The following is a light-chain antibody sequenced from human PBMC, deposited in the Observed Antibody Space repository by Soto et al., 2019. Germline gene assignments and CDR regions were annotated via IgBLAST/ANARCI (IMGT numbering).Light chain of an antibody. J-gene: IGKJ3*01. CDR2: AAS. Sequence: AIRMTQSPSSFSASTGDRVTITCRASQGISSYLAWYQQKPGKAPKLLIYAASTLQSGVPSRFSGSGSGTDFTLTITRLEPEDFAVYYCQQYGSSLFTFGPGTKVDFK. V-gene: IGKV1-8*01. CDR1: QGISSY. CDR3: QQYGSSLFT.